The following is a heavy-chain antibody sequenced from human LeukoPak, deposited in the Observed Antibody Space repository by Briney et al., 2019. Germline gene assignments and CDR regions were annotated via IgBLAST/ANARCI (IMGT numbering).Heavy chain of an antibody. CDR1: GYTFTSFA. CDR2: FSGTTST. D-gene: IGHD6-19*01. J-gene: IGHJ4*02. CDR3: TKLKQWQPQRYFFEY. Sequence: AGSLRLSCAASGYTFTSFAMSWVRQAPGKGLEWVSTFSGTTSTYYADSVKGRVTISRDNSKNTPYLQMNSLRADDTAVYYCTKLKQWQPQRYFFEYWGQGALVTVAS. V-gene: IGHV3-23*01.